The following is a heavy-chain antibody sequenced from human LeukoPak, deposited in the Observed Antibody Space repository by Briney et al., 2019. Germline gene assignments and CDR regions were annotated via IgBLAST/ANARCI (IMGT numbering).Heavy chain of an antibody. D-gene: IGHD3-22*01. Sequence: ASVKVACKASGYTFTSYGINWVRQAPGQGLEWIGWISAYNGDTNYAQKLQGRVTMTTDTSTSTAYMELRSLRSEDTAIYYCARDNSVDDNAWWFDPWGQGTLVTVSS. CDR3: ARDNSVDDNAWWFDP. CDR1: GYTFTSYG. CDR2: ISAYNGDT. V-gene: IGHV1-18*01. J-gene: IGHJ5*02.